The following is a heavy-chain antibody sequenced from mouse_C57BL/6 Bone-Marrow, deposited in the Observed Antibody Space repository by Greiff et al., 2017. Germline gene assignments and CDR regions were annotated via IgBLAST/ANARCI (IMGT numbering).Heavy chain of an antibody. V-gene: IGHV2-6*01. J-gene: IGHJ3*01. D-gene: IGHD1-1*01. CDR3: ASGFITTRFAY. Sequence: VQLVESGPGLVAPSQSLSITCTVSGFSLTSYGVDWVRQSPGKGLEWLGVIWGVGSTNYNSALKSRLSISKDNSKSQVFLKMNSLQTDDTAMYYCASGFITTRFAYWGQGTLVTVSA. CDR2: IWGVGST. CDR1: GFSLTSYG.